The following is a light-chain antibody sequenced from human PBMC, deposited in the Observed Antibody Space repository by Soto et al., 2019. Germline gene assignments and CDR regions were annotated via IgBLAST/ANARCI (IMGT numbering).Light chain of an antibody. CDR2: ATS. Sequence: ESVLTQSPGTLSLSPGERAPLSCRASQSLTNNYFAWYQQKPGQAPRLLISATSTRATGIPDRFSGSASGTDFTLTVSSLQPEDFATYYCQQFDDYPFTFGPGTKVDIK. V-gene: IGKV3-20*01. J-gene: IGKJ3*01. CDR3: QQFDDYPFT. CDR1: QSLTNNY.